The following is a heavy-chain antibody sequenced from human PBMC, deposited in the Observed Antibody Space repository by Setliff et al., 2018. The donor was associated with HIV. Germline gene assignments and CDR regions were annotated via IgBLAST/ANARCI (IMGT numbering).Heavy chain of an antibody. CDR3: VNPSGAMGDFDS. D-gene: IGHD3-16*01. CDR2: IYYHGST. J-gene: IGHJ4*02. CDR1: GGSISSTNYF. Sequence: SETLSLTCTVSGGSISSTNYFWGWIRQPPGKGLEWIGTIYYHGSTYYNPSLKSRVTISIDTSKNQFSLQLTSVTAADTAVYYCVNPSGAMGDFDSWGQGTQVTVPQ. V-gene: IGHV4-39*01.